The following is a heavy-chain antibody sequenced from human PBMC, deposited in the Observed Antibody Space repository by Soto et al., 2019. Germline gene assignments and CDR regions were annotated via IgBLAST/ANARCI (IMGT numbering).Heavy chain of an antibody. D-gene: IGHD2-15*01. CDR3: TTGGVVAATPYYYYGMDV. J-gene: IGHJ6*02. V-gene: IGHV3-15*01. CDR1: GFTFSNAW. CDR2: IKSKTDGGTT. Sequence: EVQLVESGGGLVKPGGSLRLSCAASGFTFSNAWMSWVRQAPGKGLEWVGRIKSKTDGGTTDYAAPVKGRFTISRDDSKNTLYLQMNSLKTEDTAVYYCTTGGVVAATPYYYYGMDVWGQGTTVTVSS.